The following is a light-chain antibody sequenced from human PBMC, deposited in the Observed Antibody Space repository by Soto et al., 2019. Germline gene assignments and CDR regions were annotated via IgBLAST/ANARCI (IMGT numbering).Light chain of an antibody. Sequence: EIVLAHSPGTLSLSPVERATLSCSASQIVTSDYLAWYQHKAGQAPRLLIYDASSRATGIPDRFSGSGSGTGFTLTISRVEPEDFAVYYCQQYGRSPTFGQGTKVDIK. CDR3: QQYGRSPT. CDR1: QIVTSDY. CDR2: DAS. V-gene: IGKV3-20*01. J-gene: IGKJ1*01.